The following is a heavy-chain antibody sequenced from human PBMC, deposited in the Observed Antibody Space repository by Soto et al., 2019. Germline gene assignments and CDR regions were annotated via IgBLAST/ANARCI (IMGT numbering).Heavy chain of an antibody. Sequence: PGGSLRLSCSTSGFTFSTYAMNWVRQAPGKGLEWVSALSGSGGTTYYTDSVGGRFTISRDNSKNTLFLQMSSLRAEDTALYYCAKQRAGYGSGSDTFYFDFWGQGTPVTVSS. V-gene: IGHV3-23*01. CDR1: GFTFSTYA. D-gene: IGHD3-10*01. CDR3: AKQRAGYGSGSDTFYFDF. J-gene: IGHJ4*02. CDR2: LSGSGGTT.